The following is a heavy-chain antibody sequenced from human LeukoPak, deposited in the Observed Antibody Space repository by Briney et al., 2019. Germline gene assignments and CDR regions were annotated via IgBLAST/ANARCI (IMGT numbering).Heavy chain of an antibody. Sequence: GGSLRLSCAASGFTFSSYSMNWVRQAPGKGLEWVSSISSSSSYIHYADSVKGRFTISRDNAKNSLYLQMNSLRAEDTAVYYCARDGCSSTSCYYFDYWGQGTLVTVSS. D-gene: IGHD2-2*01. CDR1: GFTFSSYS. CDR2: ISSSSSYI. J-gene: IGHJ4*02. V-gene: IGHV3-21*01. CDR3: ARDGCSSTSCYYFDY.